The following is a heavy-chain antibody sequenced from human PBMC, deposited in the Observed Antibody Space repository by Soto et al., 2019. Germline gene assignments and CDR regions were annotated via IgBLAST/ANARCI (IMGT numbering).Heavy chain of an antibody. CDR3: ARGSIVGATRANYYYYGMDV. CDR2: INHSGST. Sequence: SETLSLTCAVYGGSFSGYYWSWIRQPPGKGLEWIGEINHSGSTNYNPSLKSRVTISVDTSKNQFSLRLSSVTAADTAVYYCARGSIVGATRANYYYYGMDVWGQGTTVTVSS. V-gene: IGHV4-34*01. CDR1: GGSFSGYY. D-gene: IGHD1-26*01. J-gene: IGHJ6*02.